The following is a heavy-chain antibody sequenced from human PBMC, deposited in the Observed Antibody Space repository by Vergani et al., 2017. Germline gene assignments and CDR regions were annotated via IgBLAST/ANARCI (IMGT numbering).Heavy chain of an antibody. CDR1: GYTFTDHY. CDR2: VDPEDGET. D-gene: IGHD4-17*01. V-gene: IGHV1-69-2*01. J-gene: IGHJ6*02. Sequence: EVQWVQSGAEVKKPRATMKISFTVSGYTFTDHYMNWVKPVPGQGVEWMGLVDPEDGETIYAEKFKGRVTIAADTSTETTHVELSSLRSEDTAVYYCATPQTVTTGGMEVWGQXP. CDR3: ATPQTVTTGGMEV.